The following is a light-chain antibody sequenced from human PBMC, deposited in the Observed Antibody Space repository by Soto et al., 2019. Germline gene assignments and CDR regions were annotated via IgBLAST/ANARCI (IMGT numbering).Light chain of an antibody. J-gene: IGLJ1*01. Sequence: QSALTQPPSASGSPGQSAAISCTGTSSDIGGYNFVSWYQQHPGKAPKLMIYDVTKRPSGVPDRFSGSKSGNTATLIVSGLQAEDEADYYCSSHGGSNNPYVFGPGTKVTVL. V-gene: IGLV2-8*01. CDR1: SSDIGGYNF. CDR3: SSHGGSNNPYV. CDR2: DVT.